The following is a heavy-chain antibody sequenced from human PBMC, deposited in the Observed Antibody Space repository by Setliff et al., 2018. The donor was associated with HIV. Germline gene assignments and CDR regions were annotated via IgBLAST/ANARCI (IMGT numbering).Heavy chain of an antibody. D-gene: IGHD3-10*01. V-gene: IGHV3-48*03. CDR1: GFSFSSYE. J-gene: IGHJ4*02. CDR3: ARGSRRWELEMHFDS. CDR2: ISDTGNTI. Sequence: PGGSLRLSCTASGFSFSSYEMNWVRQAPGGGLEWISYISDTGNTIYYADSVKGRFAISRDNAKDSVYLQMSRLRAEDTSVYYCARGSRRWELEMHFDSWGQGTLVTVS.